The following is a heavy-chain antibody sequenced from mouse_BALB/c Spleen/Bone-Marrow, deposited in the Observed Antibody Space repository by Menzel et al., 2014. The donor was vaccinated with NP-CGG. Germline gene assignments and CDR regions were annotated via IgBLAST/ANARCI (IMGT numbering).Heavy chain of an antibody. CDR2: ISSGSSTI. V-gene: IGHV5-17*02. J-gene: IGHJ4*01. CDR3: ARFGNYFYAMDY. D-gene: IGHD2-1*01. CDR1: GFTFSSFG. Sequence: EVKVLESGGGLVQPGGSRKLSCAASGFTFSSFGMHWVRQAPEKGLEWVAYISSGSSTIYYEATVKGRVTISRDNPKNTLFLQMSSLTSEDTAMYYCARFGNYFYAMDYWGQGTSVTVSS.